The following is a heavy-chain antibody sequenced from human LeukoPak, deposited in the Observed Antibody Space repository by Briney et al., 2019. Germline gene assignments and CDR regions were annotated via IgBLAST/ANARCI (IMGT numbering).Heavy chain of an antibody. Sequence: GESLQISCKGSGYSFSSYWIGWVRQMPGKGLEWMGIIYPGDSETRNSPSFEGQVTISVDKSISTAYVQWSSLKASDTATYYCARVVAATRHIDYWGQGTLVTVSS. CDR2: IYPGDSET. V-gene: IGHV5-51*01. D-gene: IGHD2-15*01. CDR1: GYSFSSYW. J-gene: IGHJ4*02. CDR3: ARVVAATRHIDY.